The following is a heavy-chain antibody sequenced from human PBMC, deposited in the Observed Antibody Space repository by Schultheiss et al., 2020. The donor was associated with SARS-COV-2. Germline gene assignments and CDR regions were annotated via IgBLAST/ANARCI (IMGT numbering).Heavy chain of an antibody. Sequence: GESLKISCSASGFTFSSYAMHWVRQAPGKGLEYVSAISSNGGSTYYADSVKGRFTISRDNSKNTLYLQMNSLRAEDTAVYYCARGFGLPGGGGQGTLVTVSS. D-gene: IGHD3-10*01. CDR3: ARGFGLPGG. CDR2: ISSNGGST. CDR1: GFTFSSYA. J-gene: IGHJ4*02. V-gene: IGHV3-64*04.